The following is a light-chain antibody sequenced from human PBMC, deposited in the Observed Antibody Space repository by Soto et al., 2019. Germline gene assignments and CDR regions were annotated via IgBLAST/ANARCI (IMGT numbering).Light chain of an antibody. J-gene: IGLJ1*01. Sequence: QSVLTQPASVSGSPGQSITIPFTGTSSDVRGYNYVSWYQQHPGKAPKLMIYEVSDRPSGVSNPSSGSKPGDTASLTISGSQAEDAASYLCSSYTTSSTPYVFGSGTKV. CDR1: SSDVRGYNY. CDR2: EVS. CDR3: SSYTTSSTPYV. V-gene: IGLV2-14*01.